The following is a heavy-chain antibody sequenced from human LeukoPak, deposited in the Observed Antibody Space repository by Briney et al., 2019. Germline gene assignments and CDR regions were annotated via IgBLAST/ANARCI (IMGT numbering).Heavy chain of an antibody. CDR3: ARHYVKGPYYYGMDV. CDR1: GYSNSSGYY. Sequence: SETLSLTCTVSGYSNSSGYYWGWIRQPPGKGLEWIGSIYHSGSTYYNPSLNNRVTISVDRSQNQFSLKLTSVTAADTAVYYCARHYVKGPYYYGMDVWGQGTTVTVSS. D-gene: IGHD4-17*01. V-gene: IGHV4-38-2*02. CDR2: IYHSGST. J-gene: IGHJ6*02.